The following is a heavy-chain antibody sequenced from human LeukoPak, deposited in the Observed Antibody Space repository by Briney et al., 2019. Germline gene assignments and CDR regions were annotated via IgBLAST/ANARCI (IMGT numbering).Heavy chain of an antibody. CDR1: GGSISSGGYY. CDR3: ARKYCSSTSCYAGSIYFDY. J-gene: IGHJ4*02. V-gene: IGHV4-31*03. Sequence: SETLSLTCTVSGGSISSGGYYWRWIRQHPGKGLEWIVYIYYSGSTYYNPSLKSRVTISVDTSKNQFSLKLSSVTAADTAVYYCARKYCSSTSCYAGSIYFDYWGQGTLVTVSS. D-gene: IGHD2-2*01. CDR2: IYYSGST.